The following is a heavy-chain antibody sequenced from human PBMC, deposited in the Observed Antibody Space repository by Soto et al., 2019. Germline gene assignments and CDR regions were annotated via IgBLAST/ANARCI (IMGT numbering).Heavy chain of an antibody. J-gene: IGHJ4*02. CDR2: IYYNGST. CDR3: ARYRISGSWSKFDY. Sequence: QVLLQESGPGLMKPSQTLSLTCTVSGLTISSASYYWSWIRQHPGKGLEWVGNIYYNGSTYYSPSLKSRVTLWVDTSKNQSSLRLASVTAADTAVYYCARYRISGSWSKFDYWGQGTLVTVSS. V-gene: IGHV4-31*03. CDR1: GLTISSASYY. D-gene: IGHD6-13*01.